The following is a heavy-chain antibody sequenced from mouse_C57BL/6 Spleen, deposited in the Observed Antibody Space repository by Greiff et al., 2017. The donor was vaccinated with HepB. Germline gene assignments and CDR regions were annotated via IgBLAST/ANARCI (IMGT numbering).Heavy chain of an antibody. Sequence: VQLQQSGPGLVQPSQSLSITCTVSGFSLTSYGVHWVRQSPGKGLEWLGVIWSGGSTDYNAAFISRLSISKDNSKSQVFFKMNSLQADDTAIYYCASYDGVYAMDYWGQGTSVTVSS. CDR1: GFSLTSYG. CDR3: ASYDGVYAMDY. J-gene: IGHJ4*01. D-gene: IGHD2-3*01. V-gene: IGHV2-2*01. CDR2: IWSGGST.